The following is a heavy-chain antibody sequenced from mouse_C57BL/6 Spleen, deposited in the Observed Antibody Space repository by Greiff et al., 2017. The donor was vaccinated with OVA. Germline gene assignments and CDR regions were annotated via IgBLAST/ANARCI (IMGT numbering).Heavy chain of an antibody. CDR2: INPNNGGT. Sequence: EVQLQQSGPELVKPGASVKMSCKASGYTFTDYNMHWVKQSHGKSLEWIGYINPNNGGTSYNQKFKGKATLTVNKSSSTAYMELRSLTSEDSAVYYCSYYYGSSYGFAYWGQGTLVTVSA. J-gene: IGHJ3*01. D-gene: IGHD1-1*01. V-gene: IGHV1-22*01. CDR3: SYYYGSSYGFAY. CDR1: GYTFTDYN.